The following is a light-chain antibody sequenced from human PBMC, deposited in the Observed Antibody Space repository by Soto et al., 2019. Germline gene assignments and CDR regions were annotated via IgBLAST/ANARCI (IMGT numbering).Light chain of an antibody. Sequence: QSVLTQPASVSGSPGQSITMSCTGSTTDIGSYNFVSWYQQHAGKAPKLVLYEVSNRPSGVSSRFSGSKSGNSASLTISGLQPEDEGHYFCSSYAATSPLVFGGGTKVTVL. V-gene: IGLV2-14*01. J-gene: IGLJ3*02. CDR2: EVS. CDR1: TTDIGSYNF. CDR3: SSYAATSPLV.